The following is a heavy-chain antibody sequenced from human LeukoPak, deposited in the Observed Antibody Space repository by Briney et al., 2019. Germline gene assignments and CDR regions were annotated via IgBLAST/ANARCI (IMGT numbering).Heavy chain of an antibody. D-gene: IGHD4-17*01. V-gene: IGHV1-46*03. CDR3: ASAGGTTSYYDAFDI. CDR1: GYTFTNYY. CDR2: INPSSGST. Sequence: ASVKVSCKASGYTFTNYYMHWVRQAPGQGLEWMGIINPSSGSTDYAQKFQGRVTMTRDTSTSTVYMELSSLRSGDTAVYYCASAGGTTSYYDAFDIWGQGTMVTVSS. J-gene: IGHJ3*02.